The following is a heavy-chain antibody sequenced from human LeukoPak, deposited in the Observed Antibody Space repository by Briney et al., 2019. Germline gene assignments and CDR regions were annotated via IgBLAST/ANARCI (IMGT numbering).Heavy chain of an antibody. CDR3: ARWGQGSGSYYHFDY. J-gene: IGHJ4*02. D-gene: IGHD3-10*01. Sequence: GESLKISCKGSGYSFTSYWIGRVRQMPGKGLEWMGIIYPGDSDTRYSPSFQGQVTISADKSISTAYLQWSSLKASDTAMYYCARWGQGSGSYYHFDYWGQGTLVTVSS. CDR1: GYSFTSYW. CDR2: IYPGDSDT. V-gene: IGHV5-51*01.